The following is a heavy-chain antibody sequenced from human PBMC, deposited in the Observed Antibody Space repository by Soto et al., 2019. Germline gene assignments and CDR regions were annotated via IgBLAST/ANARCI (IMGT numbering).Heavy chain of an antibody. D-gene: IGHD1-26*01. V-gene: IGHV1-8*01. CDR2: MNPNIGNT. Sequence: ASVKVSCKASGYTFPSYDINWVRQATGQGLEWMGRMNPNIGNTGYAQKFQGRVTMTTNTSTSTAYMELSGLRSEDTAVYYCARGGVGAAGGIVVWGQGTTVTVSS. J-gene: IGHJ6*02. CDR3: ARGGVGAAGGIVV. CDR1: GYTFPSYD.